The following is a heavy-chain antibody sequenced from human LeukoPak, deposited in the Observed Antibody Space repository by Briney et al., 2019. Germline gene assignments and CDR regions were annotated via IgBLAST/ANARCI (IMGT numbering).Heavy chain of an antibody. D-gene: IGHD3-3*01. J-gene: IGHJ4*02. CDR3: ARHLRFSESPFDL. V-gene: IGHV4-39*01. Sequence: PSETLSLTCTVSGGSINSNSYYWGWIRQPPGKGLEWIGSMYYRGSTYYNPSLKSRVTISVDTSKNQLSLKLSSVTAADTAVYYCARHLRFSESPFDLWGQGTLVTVSS. CDR1: GGSINSNSYY. CDR2: MYYRGST.